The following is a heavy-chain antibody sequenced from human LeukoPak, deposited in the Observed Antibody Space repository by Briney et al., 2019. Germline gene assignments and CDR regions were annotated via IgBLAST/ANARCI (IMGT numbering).Heavy chain of an antibody. CDR3: ARGRRQLVRSWGY. CDR1: GGSFSGYY. D-gene: IGHD6-13*01. Sequence: PSETLSLTCAVYGGSFSGYYRSWIRQPPGKGLEWIGEISHRGSTNYNPSLKSRVTISVYTSKNQFSLKLTSVTAADTAVYYCARGRRQLVRSWGYWGQGTLVTVSS. V-gene: IGHV4-34*01. CDR2: ISHRGST. J-gene: IGHJ4*02.